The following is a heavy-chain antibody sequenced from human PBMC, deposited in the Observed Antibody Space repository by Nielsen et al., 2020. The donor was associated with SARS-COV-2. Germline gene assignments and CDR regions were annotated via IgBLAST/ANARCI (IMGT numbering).Heavy chain of an antibody. Sequence: SETLSLTCAVSGGSISSSNWWSWVRQPPGKGLEWIGEIYHSGSTYNHPSLKSRVTISVDTSKNQFSLKLSSVTAADTAVYYCATITRDAFDIWGQGTMVTVSS. CDR3: ATITRDAFDI. D-gene: IGHD5-24*01. CDR2: IYHSGST. V-gene: IGHV4-4*02. J-gene: IGHJ3*02. CDR1: GGSISSSNW.